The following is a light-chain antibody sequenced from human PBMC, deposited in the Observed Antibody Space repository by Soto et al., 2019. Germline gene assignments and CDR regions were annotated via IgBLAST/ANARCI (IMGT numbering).Light chain of an antibody. Sequence: QSALTQPASVSGSPGQSITISCTGTSSDVGDYNYVSWYQQHPGKAPKLMIYDVSHRPSGVSNRFSGSKSGYTSSLTISGLQTEDEADYYCSSYTSSSTLVVFGGGTKVTVL. CDR3: SSYTSSSTLVV. V-gene: IGLV2-14*03. CDR1: SSDVGDYNY. CDR2: DVS. J-gene: IGLJ2*01.